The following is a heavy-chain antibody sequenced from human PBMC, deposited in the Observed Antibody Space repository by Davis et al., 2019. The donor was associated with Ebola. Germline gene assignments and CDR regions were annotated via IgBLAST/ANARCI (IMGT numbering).Heavy chain of an antibody. CDR1: GYTFTSYY. V-gene: IGHV1-46*01. Sequence: ASVKVSCKASGYTFTSYYMHWVRQAPGQGLEWMGIINPSGGSTRYAQKFQGRVTMTRDTFTSTVYMDLSSLRSEDTAVYECARTSIRYCSGGSCYSVPPGNWFDPWGQGTLVTVSS. J-gene: IGHJ5*02. CDR3: ARTSIRYCSGGSCYSVPPGNWFDP. D-gene: IGHD2-15*01. CDR2: INPSGGST.